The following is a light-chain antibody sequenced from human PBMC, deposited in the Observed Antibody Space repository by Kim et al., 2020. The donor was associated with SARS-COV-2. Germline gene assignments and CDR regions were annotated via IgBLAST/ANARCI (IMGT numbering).Light chain of an antibody. V-gene: IGLV1-44*01. CDR2: TNN. Sequence: GQSVTLSCSGTSSNIGSNPVNWYQQLPGTAPQRLTYTNNQRPSGVPDRFSGSKSGTSASLAISGLQSEDEAEYYCATWDNSLKGYVLGTGTQLTVL. CDR1: SSNIGSNP. J-gene: IGLJ1*01. CDR3: ATWDNSLKGYV.